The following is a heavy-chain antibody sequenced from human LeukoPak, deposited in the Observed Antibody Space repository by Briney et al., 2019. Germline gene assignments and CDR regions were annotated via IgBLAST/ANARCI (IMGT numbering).Heavy chain of an antibody. J-gene: IGHJ4*02. D-gene: IGHD6-25*01. Sequence: GGSLRLSCAASGFTFSSYWMNWVRQAPGKGLEWVSGITGRGESTYYADSVKGRFTISRDNSKNTLYLQMNSLRAEDAAIYYCAGDRRLASFDYGGQGTLVTVSS. CDR1: GFTFSSYW. CDR2: ITGRGEST. V-gene: IGHV3-23*01. CDR3: AGDRRLASFDY.